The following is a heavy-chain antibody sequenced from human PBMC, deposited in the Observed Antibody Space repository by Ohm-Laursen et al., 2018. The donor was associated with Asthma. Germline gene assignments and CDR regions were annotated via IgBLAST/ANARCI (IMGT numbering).Heavy chain of an antibody. Sequence: SSLRLSCAASGFTFSSYGMHWVRQAPGKGLEWVAVISYDGSNKYYADSVKGRFTISRDNSKNTLYLQMNSLRAEDTAVYYCAKDQWLELWVYDYWGQGTLVTVSS. J-gene: IGHJ4*02. D-gene: IGHD6-19*01. CDR2: ISYDGSNK. CDR3: AKDQWLELWVYDY. CDR1: GFTFSSYG. V-gene: IGHV3-30*18.